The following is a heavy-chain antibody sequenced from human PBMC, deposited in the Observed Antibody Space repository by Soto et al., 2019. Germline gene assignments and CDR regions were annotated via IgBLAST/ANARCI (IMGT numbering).Heavy chain of an antibody. D-gene: IGHD6-6*01. CDR2: IIPILGIA. CDR3: ARGGLSSIAAYTPYWYFDL. J-gene: IGHJ2*01. Sequence: QVQLVQSGAEVKKPGSSVKVSCKASGGTFRSYTISWVRQAPAQGLEWMGRIIPILGIANYAQKFQGRVTIPADKSTSTADRELSSLISEDKAVYYCARGGLSSIAAYTPYWYFDLWGRGTLVTVSS. V-gene: IGHV1-69*02. CDR1: GGTFRSYT.